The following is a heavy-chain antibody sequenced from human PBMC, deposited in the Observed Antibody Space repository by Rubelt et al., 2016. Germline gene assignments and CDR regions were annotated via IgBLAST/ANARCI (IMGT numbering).Heavy chain of an antibody. J-gene: IGHJ6*02. V-gene: IGHV1-3*01. Sequence: MHWVRQAPGQRLEWMGWINAGNGNTKYSQKFQGRVTITRDTSASTAYMELSSLRSEDTAVYCCARVPYYYGSGRGGMDVWGQGTTVTVSS. CDR3: ARVPYYYGSGRGGMDV. CDR2: INAGNGNT. D-gene: IGHD3-10*01.